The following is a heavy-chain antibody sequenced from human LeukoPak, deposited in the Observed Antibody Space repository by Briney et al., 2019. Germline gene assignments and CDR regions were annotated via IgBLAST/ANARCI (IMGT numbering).Heavy chain of an antibody. J-gene: IGHJ4*02. D-gene: IGHD3-10*01. V-gene: IGHV4-61*02. CDR2: IDASGST. CDR1: GGSISSGTYY. CDR3: ARAAGVAFDY. Sequence: SETLSLTCTVSGGSISSGTYYWTWIRQPAGKGLEVIGRIDASGSTNYNPSLECRVTISVDTSKNQFSLKLSSVTAADTAVYYCARAAGVAFDYWGQGTLVTVSS.